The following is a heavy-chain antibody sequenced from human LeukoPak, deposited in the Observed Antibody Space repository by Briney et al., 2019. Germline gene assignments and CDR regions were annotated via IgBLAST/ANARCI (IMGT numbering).Heavy chain of an antibody. D-gene: IGHD4-23*01. CDR3: TRDGGSSGNSAFDI. CDR2: SRSKATSYTT. Sequence: GGSLRLSCVASGFTFSDQYMDWVRQAPGKGLEWVGRSRSKATSYTTEYAASVKGRFTISRDGSENSLFLQMNSLKTEDTAVYYCTRDGGSSGNSAFDIWGQGTMVTVSS. J-gene: IGHJ3*02. CDR1: GFTFSDQY. V-gene: IGHV3-72*01.